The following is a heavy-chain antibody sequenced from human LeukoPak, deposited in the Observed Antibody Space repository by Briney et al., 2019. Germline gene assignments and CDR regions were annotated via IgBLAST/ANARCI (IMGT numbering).Heavy chain of an antibody. V-gene: IGHV1-69*13. D-gene: IGHD3-22*01. Sequence: SVKVSCKASGGTCSSYAISWVRQASGQGLEWMGGIIAIFGTANYAQKFQGRVTITADESTSTAYMELSSLRSEDTAVYYCASMLRYYYDSSGYSYLPWGQGTLVTVSS. CDR2: IIAIFGTA. J-gene: IGHJ5*02. CDR1: GGTCSSYA. CDR3: ASMLRYYYDSSGYSYLP.